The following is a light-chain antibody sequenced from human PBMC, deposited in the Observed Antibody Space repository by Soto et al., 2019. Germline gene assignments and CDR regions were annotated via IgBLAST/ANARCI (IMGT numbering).Light chain of an antibody. CDR2: GAS. V-gene: IGKV3-15*01. J-gene: IGKJ5*01. Sequence: EIVLTQSPATLSLSPLEIATLSFMASQSIGLAIAWYQQKPGQAPRLLIYGASTRATGIPARFSGTGSGTEFTLTISSLQSEDFAVYYCQQYYDWPITFGQGTRLEIK. CDR1: QSIGLA. CDR3: QQYYDWPIT.